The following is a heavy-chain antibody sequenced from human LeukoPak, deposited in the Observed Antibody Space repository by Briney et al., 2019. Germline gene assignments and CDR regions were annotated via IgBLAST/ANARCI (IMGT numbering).Heavy chain of an antibody. D-gene: IGHD2-15*01. CDR3: ARDIVVVVAKAFYYYYGMDV. Sequence: PSETLSLTCTVSGGSISSGSYYWGWIRQPPGKGLEWIGSIYYSGSTYYNPSLKSRVTISVDTSKNQFSLKLSSVTAADTAVYYCARDIVVVVAKAFYYYYGMDVWGQGTTVTVSS. V-gene: IGHV4-39*02. J-gene: IGHJ6*02. CDR1: GGSISSGSYY. CDR2: IYYSGST.